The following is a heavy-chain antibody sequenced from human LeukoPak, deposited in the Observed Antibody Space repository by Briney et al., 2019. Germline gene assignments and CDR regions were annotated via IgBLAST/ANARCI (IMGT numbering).Heavy chain of an antibody. J-gene: IGHJ4*02. Sequence: SETLSLTCAVYGGSFSGYYWSWIRQPPGEGLEWIGEINHSGSTNYNPSLKSRVTISVDTSKNQFSLKLSSVTAADTAVYYCARRRRIVGATGFDYWGQGTLVTVSS. CDR3: ARRRRIVGATGFDY. CDR1: GGSFSGYY. CDR2: INHSGST. D-gene: IGHD1-26*01. V-gene: IGHV4-34*01.